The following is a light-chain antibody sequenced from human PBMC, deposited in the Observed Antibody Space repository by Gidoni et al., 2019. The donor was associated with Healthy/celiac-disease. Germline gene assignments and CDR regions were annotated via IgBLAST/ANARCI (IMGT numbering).Light chain of an antibody. CDR2: GAD. Sequence: IVMTQSPATLSVSPGERATLSCRASQSFRSNLAWYQQKPGQAPRLLIYGADTRATGIPARFSGSGSGTEVTLTISSLQSEDFEVYYCQQYKNWTLTFGGGTKVEIK. V-gene: IGKV3-15*01. CDR1: QSFRSN. CDR3: QQYKNWTLT. J-gene: IGKJ4*01.